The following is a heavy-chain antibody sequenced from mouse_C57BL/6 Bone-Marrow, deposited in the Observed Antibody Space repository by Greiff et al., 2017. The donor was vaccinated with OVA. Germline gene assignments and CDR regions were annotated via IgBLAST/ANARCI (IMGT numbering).Heavy chain of an antibody. Sequence: QVQLQQSGAELAKPGASVKLSCKASGYTFTSYWMHWVKQRPGQGLEWIGYINPSSGYTKYNQKFKDKATFTADKSSSTAYMQLSSLTYEDSAVYYCAMGYYCDYWGQGTTLTVSS. CDR3: AMGYYCDY. D-gene: IGHD1-1*02. J-gene: IGHJ2*01. V-gene: IGHV1-7*01. CDR2: INPSSGYT. CDR1: GYTFTSYW.